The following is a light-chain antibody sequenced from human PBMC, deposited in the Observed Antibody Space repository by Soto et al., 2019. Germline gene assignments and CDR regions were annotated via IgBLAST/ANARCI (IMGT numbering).Light chain of an antibody. CDR3: CSYAGSSTSLYV. Sequence: CALTQPASVSGAPGESITISCPGTSSDVGSYNLVSWYQQHPGKAPKLMIYEVSKRPSGVSNRFSGSKSGNTASLTISGLQAEDEADYYCCSYAGSSTSLYVFGTGTKVTVL. CDR2: EVS. V-gene: IGLV2-23*02. CDR1: SSDVGSYNL. J-gene: IGLJ1*01.